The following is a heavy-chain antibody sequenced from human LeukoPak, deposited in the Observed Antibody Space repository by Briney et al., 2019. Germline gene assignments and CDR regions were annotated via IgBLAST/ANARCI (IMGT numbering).Heavy chain of an antibody. D-gene: IGHD2-21*02. V-gene: IGHV3-7*01. CDR2: IKQDGSEK. J-gene: IGHJ1*01. Sequence: GGSLRLSCAASGFTFSSYWMGWVRQAPGKGLEWVANIKQDGSEKYYVDSVKGRFTISRDNAQNSMYLQMNSLRVEDTAVYYCTSWGDTTAEYFQRWGQGTLVTVSS. CDR3: TSWGDTTAEYFQR. CDR1: GFTFSSYW.